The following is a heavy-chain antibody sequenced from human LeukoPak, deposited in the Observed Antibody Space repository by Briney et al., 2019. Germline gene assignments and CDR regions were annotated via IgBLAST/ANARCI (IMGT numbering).Heavy chain of an antibody. J-gene: IGHJ4*02. Sequence: GASVKVSCKASGGTFSSYAISWVRQAPGQGLEWIGGIIPIFGTANYAQKFQGRVTITADESTSTAYMELSSLRSEDTAVYYCARQLVPAAGWCAYDYWGQGTLVTVSS. CDR1: GGTFSSYA. V-gene: IGHV1-69*13. D-gene: IGHD2-2*01. CDR2: IIPIFGTA. CDR3: ARQLVPAAGWCAYDY.